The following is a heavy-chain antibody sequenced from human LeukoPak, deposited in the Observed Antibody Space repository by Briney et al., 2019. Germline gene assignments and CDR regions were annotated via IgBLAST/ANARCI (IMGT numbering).Heavy chain of an antibody. CDR3: ARRKRGGVLWFGGGKYYFDY. D-gene: IGHD3-10*01. CDR2: INHSGST. Sequence: SETLSLTCAVYGGSFSGYYWSWIRQPPGKGLEWIGEINHSGSTNYNPSLKSRVTISVDTSKNQFSLKLSSVTAADTAVYYCARRKRGGVLWFGGGKYYFDYGGQGTLVTVSS. CDR1: GGSFSGYY. V-gene: IGHV4-34*01. J-gene: IGHJ4*02.